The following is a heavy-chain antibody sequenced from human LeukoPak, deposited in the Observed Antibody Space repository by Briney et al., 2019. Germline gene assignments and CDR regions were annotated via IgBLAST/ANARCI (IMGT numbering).Heavy chain of an antibody. CDR1: GFTVSSNY. Sequence: GGSLRLSCAASGFTVSSNYMSWVRQAPGKGLEWVSVIYSGGSTYYADSVKGRFTISRDNSKNTLYLQMNSLRAEDTAVYYCARDLIGYSSGWYDYWGQGTLVTVSS. V-gene: IGHV3-66*01. D-gene: IGHD6-19*01. CDR2: IYSGGST. J-gene: IGHJ4*02. CDR3: ARDLIGYSSGWYDY.